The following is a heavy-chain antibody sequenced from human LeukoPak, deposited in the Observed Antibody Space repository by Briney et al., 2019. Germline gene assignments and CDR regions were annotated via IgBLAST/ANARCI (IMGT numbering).Heavy chain of an antibody. V-gene: IGHV3-9*01. CDR1: GFPFDDYA. CDR2: ISWNSGSI. D-gene: IGHD4-17*01. CDR3: AKDIYGDYVFYYFDY. J-gene: IGHJ4*02. Sequence: GGSLRLSCAASGFPFDDYAMHWVRQSPGKALEWVSGISWNSGSIGYADSVKGRFTISRDNAKNSLYLQMNSLRAEDTALYYCAKDIYGDYVFYYFDYWGQGTLVTVSS.